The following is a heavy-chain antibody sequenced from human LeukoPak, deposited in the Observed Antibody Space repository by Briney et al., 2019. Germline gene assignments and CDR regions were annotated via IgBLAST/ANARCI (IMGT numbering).Heavy chain of an antibody. D-gene: IGHD3-10*01. CDR1: GGSVRSDSYY. CDR2: ISYSGST. J-gene: IGHJ5*02. Sequence: SETLSLTCTVSGGSVRSDSYYWNWIRQPPGKGLEWIGYISYSGSTNYNPSLKSRVTISLDTSKNQFSLKLRSVTAADTAMYYCARFLWFGGPFDPWGQGTLVTVSS. V-gene: IGHV4-61*01. CDR3: ARFLWFGGPFDP.